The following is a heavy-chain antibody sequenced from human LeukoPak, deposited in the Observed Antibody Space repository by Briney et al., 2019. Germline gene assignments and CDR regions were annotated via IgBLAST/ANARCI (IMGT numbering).Heavy chain of an antibody. Sequence: SETLSLTCIVSGGPISSGDYYWSWIRQHPGKGLEWIGYIYYRGSAYYNPSLKSRVTISVDTSKNQFSLKLNSVTAADTAVYYCARGVYDYVWGSYRPSPRFDYWGQGTLVTVSS. V-gene: IGHV4-31*03. D-gene: IGHD3-16*02. CDR2: IYYRGSA. CDR1: GGPISSGDYY. J-gene: IGHJ4*02. CDR3: ARGVYDYVWGSYRPSPRFDY.